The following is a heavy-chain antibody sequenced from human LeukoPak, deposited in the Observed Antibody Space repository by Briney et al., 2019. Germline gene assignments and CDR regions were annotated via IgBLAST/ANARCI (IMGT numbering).Heavy chain of an antibody. CDR3: AREEAGSGYDLYYFDY. D-gene: IGHD5-12*01. CDR1: GFNFSSYS. V-gene: IGHV3-21*01. CDR2: ISSSSSYI. Sequence: GGSLRLSCAASGFNFSSYSMNWVRQAPGKGLEWVSSISSSSSYIYYADSVKGRFTISRDNAKNSLYLQMNSLRAEDTAVYYCAREEAGSGYDLYYFDYWGQGTLVTVSS. J-gene: IGHJ4*02.